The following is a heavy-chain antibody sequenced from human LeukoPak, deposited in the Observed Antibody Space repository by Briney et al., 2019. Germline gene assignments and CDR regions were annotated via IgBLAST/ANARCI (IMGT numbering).Heavy chain of an antibody. D-gene: IGHD3-3*01. CDR1: GYTFTSYG. CDR2: ISAYNGIT. V-gene: IGHV1-18*01. J-gene: IGHJ4*02. Sequence: ASVKVSCKASGYTFTSYGISWVRQAPGQGLEWMGWISAYNGITNYAQKLQGRVTMTTDTSTSTAYMELRSLRSDDTAVYYCARSPLLEIFGVALTDYYFDYWGQGTLVTVSS. CDR3: ARSPLLEIFGVALTDYYFDY.